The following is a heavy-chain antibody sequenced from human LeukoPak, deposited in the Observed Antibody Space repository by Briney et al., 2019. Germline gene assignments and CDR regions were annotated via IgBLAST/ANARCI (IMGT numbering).Heavy chain of an antibody. D-gene: IGHD3-22*01. CDR3: ARAYYYDSSGYYYGDY. CDR2: ISSSSSYI. CDR1: GFTFSSYS. Sequence: GGSLRLSCAASGFTFSSYSMNWVRQAPGKGLEWVSSISSSSSYIYYADSVKGRFTISRDNAKNSLYLQMNSLRAEGTAVYYCARAYYYDSSGYYYGDYWGQGTLVTVSS. J-gene: IGHJ4*02. V-gene: IGHV3-21*01.